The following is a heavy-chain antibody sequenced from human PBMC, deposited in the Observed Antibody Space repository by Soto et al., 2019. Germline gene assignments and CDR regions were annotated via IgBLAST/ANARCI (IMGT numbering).Heavy chain of an antibody. CDR3: ARMTTVTTLNYYYYGMDV. CDR1: GGSISSGDYY. V-gene: IGHV4-30-4*01. CDR2: IYYSGST. Sequence: PSETLSLTCTVSGGSISSGDYYWSWIRQPPGKGLEWIGYIYYSGSTYYNPSLKSRVTISVDTSKNQFSLKLSSVTAADTAVYYCARMTTVTTLNYYYYGMDVWGQGTTVTVSS. D-gene: IGHD4-4*01. J-gene: IGHJ6*02.